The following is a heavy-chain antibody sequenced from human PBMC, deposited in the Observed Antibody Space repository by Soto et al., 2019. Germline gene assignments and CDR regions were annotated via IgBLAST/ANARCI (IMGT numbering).Heavy chain of an antibody. V-gene: IGHV3-23*01. Sequence: VQLLESGGAFVQPGGSLRLSCAASGFSINNYAVSWVRQAPGKGLEWVSTFSAGGRAYYADSVRGRFSVARDRSQNTVDLQISVLRPEDSAVYYCAKESMPEHYGDTLFAYWGQGTRVTVSS. J-gene: IGHJ4*02. CDR1: GFSINNYA. CDR2: FSAGGRA. D-gene: IGHD4-17*01. CDR3: AKESMPEHYGDTLFAY.